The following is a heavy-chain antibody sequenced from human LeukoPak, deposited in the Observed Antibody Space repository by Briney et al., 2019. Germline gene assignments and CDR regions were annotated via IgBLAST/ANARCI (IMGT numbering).Heavy chain of an antibody. D-gene: IGHD3-9*01. CDR3: AKDFEPRYFDPYYFDY. CDR2: ISSSSSYI. CDR1: GFTFSDYS. J-gene: IGHJ4*02. Sequence: GGSLRLSCAASGFTFSDYSINWVRQAPGKGLEWVSSISSSSSYIYYADSLRGRFTISRDNSKNTLYLQMNSLRAEDTVVYYCAKDFEPRYFDPYYFDYWGQGTLVTVSS. V-gene: IGHV3-21*01.